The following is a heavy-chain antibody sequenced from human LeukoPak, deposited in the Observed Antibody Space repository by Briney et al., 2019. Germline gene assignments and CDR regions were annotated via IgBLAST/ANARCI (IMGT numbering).Heavy chain of an antibody. D-gene: IGHD3-22*01. CDR3: AREGYDSSYYYYLDY. CDR2: IYYSGST. Sequence: SQTLSLTCTVSGCSISSGDYYWSWIRQHPGKGLEWIGNIYYSGSTYYNPSLKSRVTISVDTSKSQFSLKLSSVTAADTAVYYCAREGYDSSYYYYLDYWGQGTLVTVSS. J-gene: IGHJ4*02. CDR1: GCSISSGDYY. V-gene: IGHV4-31*03.